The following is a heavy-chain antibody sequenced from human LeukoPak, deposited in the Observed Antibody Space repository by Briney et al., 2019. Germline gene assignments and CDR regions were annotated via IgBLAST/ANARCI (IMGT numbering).Heavy chain of an antibody. Sequence: PSQTLSLTCTVSGGSISSGGYYWSWIRQHPGKGLEWIGYIYYSGSTYYNPSLKSRVTISVDTSKNQFSLKLSSVTAADTAVYHCARAYGGTLFYFDYWGQGTLVTVSS. V-gene: IGHV4-31*03. CDR1: GGSISSGGYY. CDR3: ARAYGGTLFYFDY. J-gene: IGHJ4*02. CDR2: IYYSGST. D-gene: IGHD4-23*01.